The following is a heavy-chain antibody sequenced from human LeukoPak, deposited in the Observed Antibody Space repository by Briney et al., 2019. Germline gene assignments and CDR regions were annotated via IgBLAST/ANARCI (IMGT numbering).Heavy chain of an antibody. D-gene: IGHD3-16*02. Sequence: PSETLSLTCAVYGGSFSGYYWSWIRQPPGKGLEWIGEINHSGSTNYNPSLKSRVTISVDTSKNQFSLKLSSVTAADTAVYYCARGAYDYIWGSYRQYCYFDYWGQGTLVTVSS. CDR1: GGSFSGYY. V-gene: IGHV4-34*01. CDR3: ARGAYDYIWGSYRQYCYFDY. CDR2: INHSGST. J-gene: IGHJ4*02.